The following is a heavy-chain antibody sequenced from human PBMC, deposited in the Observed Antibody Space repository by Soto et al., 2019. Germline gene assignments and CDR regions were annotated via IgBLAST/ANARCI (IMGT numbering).Heavy chain of an antibody. CDR1: GFTFNSYG. CDR3: ARKGYGGRWSLDY. Sequence: QVQLVESGGGVVQPGRSLRLSCAASGFTFNSYGMHWALQAPGEGLEWVAVISYDGNRKYYADSVTGRFTISRDFSKNTVDLHMNSLRVEDTAVYFCARKGYGGRWSLDYWGQGILVTVSS. V-gene: IGHV3-30*03. CDR2: ISYDGNRK. D-gene: IGHD2-15*01. J-gene: IGHJ4*02.